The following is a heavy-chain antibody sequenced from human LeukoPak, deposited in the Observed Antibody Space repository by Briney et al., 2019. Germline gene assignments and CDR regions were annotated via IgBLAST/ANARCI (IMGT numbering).Heavy chain of an antibody. V-gene: IGHV3-21*01. CDR1: GFTFSSYS. CDR2: ISSSSSYI. J-gene: IGHJ4*02. Sequence: GGSLRLSCAASGFTFSSYSMNWVCQAPGKGLEWVSSISSSSSYIYYADSVKGRFTISRDNAKNSLYLQMTSLRAEDTAVYYCARGPPRGTARTYSLGPRGPPDYWGQGTLVTVSS. D-gene: IGHD3-10*01. CDR3: ARGPPRGTARTYSLGPRGPPDY.